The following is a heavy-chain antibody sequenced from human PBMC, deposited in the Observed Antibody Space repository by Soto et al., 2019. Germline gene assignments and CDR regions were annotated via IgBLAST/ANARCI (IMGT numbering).Heavy chain of an antibody. J-gene: IGHJ6*02. D-gene: IGHD6-19*01. CDR2: IDPSDSYI. CDR3: ARPREAGKNYYGVDV. V-gene: IGHV5-10-1*04. CDR1: GYSFTSYW. Sequence: PGESLKISCKGSGYSFTSYWISWVRQMPGKGLEWMGRIDPSDSYIKYSPSFQGQVTISADKSISTAYLQWSSLKASDTAMYYCARPREAGKNYYGVDVWGQGTTVTVSS.